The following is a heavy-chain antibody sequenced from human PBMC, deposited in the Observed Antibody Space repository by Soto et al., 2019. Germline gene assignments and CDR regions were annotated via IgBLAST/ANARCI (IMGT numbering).Heavy chain of an antibody. V-gene: IGHV1-69*18. D-gene: IGHD4-4*01. CDR3: ARVVMTTVRASYYYGMDV. Sequence: QVQLVQSGAEVKKPGSSVTVSCKASGGTFSSYAISWVRQAPGQGLEWMGRIIPFIGTANYAQKFQGRVTITADESTSTDYMELTSLRSEDTAVYYCARVVMTTVRASYYYGMDVWGQGTTVTVSS. CDR1: GGTFSSYA. CDR2: IIPFIGTA. J-gene: IGHJ6*02.